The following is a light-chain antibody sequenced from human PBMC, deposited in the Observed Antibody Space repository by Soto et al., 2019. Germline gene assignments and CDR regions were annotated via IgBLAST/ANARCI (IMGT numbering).Light chain of an antibody. CDR1: QSVSSSY. J-gene: IGKJ1*01. CDR3: QQYDSLSWT. V-gene: IGKV3-20*01. Sequence: EIVLTQSPGTLSLSPWERATLSCRASQSVSSSYLAWYQQKPGQAPRLLIYGASSRATGIPDRFSGSGSGTDFTLTISRLEPDDFAVYYCQQYDSLSWTFGQGTKVDIK. CDR2: GAS.